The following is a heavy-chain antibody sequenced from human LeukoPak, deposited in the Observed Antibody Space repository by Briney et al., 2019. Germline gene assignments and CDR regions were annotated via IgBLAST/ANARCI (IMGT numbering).Heavy chain of an antibody. Sequence: LGGSLRLSCAASGFTFDDYGMSWGRQAPGKGLEWVSGINWNGGSTGYADSVKGRFTISRDNAKNSLYLQMNSLRAEDTALYYCARGGYDSSGAFDYWGQGTLVTVSS. V-gene: IGHV3-20*04. CDR3: ARGGYDSSGAFDY. D-gene: IGHD3-22*01. CDR2: INWNGGST. J-gene: IGHJ4*02. CDR1: GFTFDDYG.